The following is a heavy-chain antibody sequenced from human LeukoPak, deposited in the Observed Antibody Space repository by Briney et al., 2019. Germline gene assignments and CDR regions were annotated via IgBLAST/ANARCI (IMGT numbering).Heavy chain of an antibody. CDR1: GGSISSXXXX. CDR3: ARQTPHNSYYDFWSGYPAMVHDY. Sequence: PSETLSLTCTVSGGSISSXXXXXXXXRXXXXXGXXXXXXXXXXXXXYYNPSLKSRVTISVDTSKNQFSLKLSSVTAADTAVYYCARQTPHNSYYDFWSGYPAMVHDYWGQGTLVTVSS. V-gene: IGHV4-39*01. CDR2: XXXXXXX. D-gene: IGHD3-3*01. J-gene: IGHJ4*02.